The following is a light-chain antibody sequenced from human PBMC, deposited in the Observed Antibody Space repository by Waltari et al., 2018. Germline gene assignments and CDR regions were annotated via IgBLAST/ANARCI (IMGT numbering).Light chain of an antibody. CDR3: YSTDTSGNHRV. CDR1: ALPKKY. Sequence: SYELTQPPSVSVSPGQTARITCSGDALPKKYAYWYQQKSGQAPVLGIYEDSDRTSGIPGRFSGSSSGTMATLTISGAQVEDEADYYCYSTDTSGNHRVFGGGTKLTVL. CDR2: EDS. V-gene: IGLV3-10*01. J-gene: IGLJ3*02.